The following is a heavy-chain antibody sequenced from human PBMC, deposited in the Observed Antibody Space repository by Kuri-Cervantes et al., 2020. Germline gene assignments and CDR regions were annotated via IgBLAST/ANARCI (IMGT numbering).Heavy chain of an antibody. CDR1: GFTFSNAW. V-gene: IGHV3-15*01. CDR2: IKSKTDGGTT. D-gene: IGHD3-22*01. CDR3: SSGYLFDY. Sequence: CAASGFTFSNAWMSWVRQAPGKGLEWVGRIKSKTDGGTTDYAAPVKGRFTISRDNSKNTLYLQMNSLRAEDTAVYYCSSGYLFDYWGQGTLVTVSS. J-gene: IGHJ4*02.